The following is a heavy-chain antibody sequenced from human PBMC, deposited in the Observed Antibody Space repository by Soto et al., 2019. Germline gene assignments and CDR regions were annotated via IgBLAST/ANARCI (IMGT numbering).Heavy chain of an antibody. Sequence: EVQLVESGGGLVEPGGSLRLSCAGSGFAFNHAYMTWVRQAPGKGLEWVGRIKSKGHGGTIDYAAPVKGRFTISRDDSTSTLFLQMNSPKTEDTAVYYCSTDAKPTAGARLAYWGKGTLVTVSS. D-gene: IGHD4-17*01. J-gene: IGHJ4*02. V-gene: IGHV3-15*01. CDR3: STDAKPTAGARLAY. CDR2: IKSKGHGGTI. CDR1: GFAFNHAY.